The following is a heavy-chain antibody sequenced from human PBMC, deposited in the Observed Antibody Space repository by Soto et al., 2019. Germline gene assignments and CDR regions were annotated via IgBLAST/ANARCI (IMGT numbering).Heavy chain of an antibody. J-gene: IGHJ6*03. CDR1: GFTFSSYA. V-gene: IGHV3-23*01. D-gene: IGHD3-3*01. CDR2: ISGSGGST. CDR3: AKLYDFWSGYYISLGDVPYYYYYMDV. Sequence: PGGSLRLSCAASGFTFSSYAMSWVRQAPGKGLEWVSAISGSGGSTYYADSVKGRFTISRDNSKNTLYLQMNSLRAEDTAVYYCAKLYDFWSGYYISLGDVPYYYYYMDVWGKGTTVTVSS.